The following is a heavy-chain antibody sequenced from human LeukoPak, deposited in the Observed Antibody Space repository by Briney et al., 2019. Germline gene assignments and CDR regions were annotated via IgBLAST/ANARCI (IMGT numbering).Heavy chain of an antibody. D-gene: IGHD3-10*01. CDR1: GYSFISYW. V-gene: IGHV5-51*01. J-gene: IGHJ3*02. Sequence: GKSLKISCKGSGYSFISYWIGWVRQMPGKGLEWMGIIYPGDSDTRYSPSFQGQVTISDDKSISTAYLQWSSLKASDTAMYYCARLFYCYVSGSGDAFDIWGQGTMVTVFS. CDR2: IYPGDSDT. CDR3: ARLFYCYVSGSGDAFDI.